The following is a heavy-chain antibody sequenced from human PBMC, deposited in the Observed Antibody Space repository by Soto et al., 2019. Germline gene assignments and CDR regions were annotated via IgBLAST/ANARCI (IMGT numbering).Heavy chain of an antibody. CDR2: FDPEDGET. D-gene: IGHD6-13*01. CDR1: GYTLTELS. J-gene: IGHJ3*02. CDR3: ATVLEVRYSSRHDAFDI. Sequence: ASVKVSCKVSGYTLTELSMHWVRQAPGKGLEWMGGFDPEDGETIYAQKVQGRVTMTEDTSTDTAYMELSSLRSEDTAVYYCATVLEVRYSSRHDAFDIWGQGTMVTVSS. V-gene: IGHV1-24*01.